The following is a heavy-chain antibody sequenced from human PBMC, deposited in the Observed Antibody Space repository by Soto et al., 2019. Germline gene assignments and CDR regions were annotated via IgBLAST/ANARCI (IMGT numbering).Heavy chain of an antibody. CDR3: ARVPGP. CDR2: IYYSEKT. CDR1: GGSVSSNSYS. Sequence: SETLSLTCTVSGGSVSSNSYSWGWIRQSPGKGLEWIASIYYSEKTYYNPSLLSRVTISVDTSKNQFSLRLSSVTAADTAVYYCARVPGPWGQGTLVTVSS. J-gene: IGHJ5*02. V-gene: IGHV4-39*07.